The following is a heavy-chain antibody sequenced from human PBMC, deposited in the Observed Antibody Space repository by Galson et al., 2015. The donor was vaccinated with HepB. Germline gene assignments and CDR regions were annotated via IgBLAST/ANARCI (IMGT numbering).Heavy chain of an antibody. CDR2: IYYSGST. CDR3: ARFTTYYYDSSGYSSRPYYFDY. D-gene: IGHD3-22*01. Sequence: ETLSLTCTVSGGSISSSSYYWGWIRQPPGKGLEWIGSIYYSGSTYYNPSLKSRVTISVDTSKNQFSLKLSSVTAADTAVYYCARFTTYYYDSSGYSSRPYYFDYWGQGTLVTVSS. J-gene: IGHJ4*02. CDR1: GGSISSSSYY. V-gene: IGHV4-39*01.